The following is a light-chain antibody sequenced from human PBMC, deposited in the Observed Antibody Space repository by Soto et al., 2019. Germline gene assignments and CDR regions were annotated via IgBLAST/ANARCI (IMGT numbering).Light chain of an antibody. J-gene: IGKJ5*01. CDR3: QHRSEWPVS. CDR2: GAS. Sequence: IEWTQAPGGMSVAPGGSGIINSRASQSVSSSNLAWYQQKRGQSPRLLIYGASSRATGIPDRFSGSGSGTDFPLTISSLEPQDRAVYYCQHRSEWPVSFGQGTRLEI. V-gene: IGKV3D-20*02. CDR1: QSVSSSN.